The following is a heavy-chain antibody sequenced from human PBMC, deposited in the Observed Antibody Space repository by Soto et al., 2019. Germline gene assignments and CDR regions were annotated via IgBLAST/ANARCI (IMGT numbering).Heavy chain of an antibody. CDR1: GFTFSSYS. Sequence: GGSLRLSCAASGFTFSSYSMNWVRQAPGKGLEWVSYISSSSSTIYYADSVKGRFTISKDNAKNSLYLQMNSLRAEDTAVYYCAIDHDPIGYDIYVRGQRNTVPVSS. CDR3: AIDHDPIGYDIYV. CDR2: ISSSSSTI. D-gene: IGHD1-1*01. V-gene: IGHV3-48*01. J-gene: IGHJ6*02.